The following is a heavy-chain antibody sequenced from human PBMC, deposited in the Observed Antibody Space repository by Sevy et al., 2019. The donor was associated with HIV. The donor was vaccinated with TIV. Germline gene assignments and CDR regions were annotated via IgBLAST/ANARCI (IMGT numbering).Heavy chain of an antibody. Sequence: ASVKVSCKASGFTFSSSAVQWVRQARGQGLEWIGWIVVGSGTTNYAQKFHERVTITRDMSTTTVYMELSSLRSEDTAVYYCAAEDMTTFGGPLRVFNIWGRGTTVTVSS. V-gene: IGHV1-58*01. CDR3: AAEDMTTFGGPLRVFNI. CDR1: GFTFSSSA. D-gene: IGHD3-16*01. CDR2: IVVGSGTT. J-gene: IGHJ6*02.